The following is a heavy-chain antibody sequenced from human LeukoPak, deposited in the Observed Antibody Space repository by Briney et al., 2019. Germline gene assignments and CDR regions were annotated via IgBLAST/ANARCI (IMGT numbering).Heavy chain of an antibody. V-gene: IGHV4-31*03. Sequence: SQTLSLTCTVSGASISSGTYYWSWIRQHPGKGLEWIGYIYYSGNTYYNPSLKSRVTISVDTSKSQFSLKLSSVTAADTAVYYCARSYYYDSSAFDNWGQGTLVTVSS. CDR1: GASISSGTYY. D-gene: IGHD3-22*01. CDR3: ARSYYYDSSAFDN. J-gene: IGHJ5*02. CDR2: IYYSGNT.